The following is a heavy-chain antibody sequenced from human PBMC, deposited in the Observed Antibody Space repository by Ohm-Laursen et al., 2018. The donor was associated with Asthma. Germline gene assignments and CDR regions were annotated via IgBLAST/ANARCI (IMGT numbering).Heavy chain of an antibody. CDR3: AKGLRYDGYLYGLDV. D-gene: IGHD5-24*01. V-gene: IGHV4-61*01. J-gene: IGHJ6*02. CDR2: IYERGST. Sequence: SDTLSPTCSVSGASVGSGSSFWSWIRQPPGKGLEWIGYIYERGSTNYYPSLKGRVTISLDTSKNQFSLRLSSVTAADTAVYYCAKGLRYDGYLYGLDVWGHGTTVTVSS. CDR1: GASVGSGSSF.